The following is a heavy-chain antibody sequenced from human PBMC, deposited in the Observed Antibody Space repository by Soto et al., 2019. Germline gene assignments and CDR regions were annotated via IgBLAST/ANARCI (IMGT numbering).Heavy chain of an antibody. V-gene: IGHV1-2*02. J-gene: IGHJ4*02. CDR1: GDTFTSYY. CDR2: INPHGGST. D-gene: IGHD3-10*01. CDR3: ARDLPAYYGSPY. Sequence: GASVKVSCKAPGDTFTSYYLNWVRQAPGQGLEWMGVINPHGGSTKYAQKFQGRVTMTRDTSISTAYMELSRLRSDDTAVYYCARDLPAYYGSPYWGQGTLVTVSS.